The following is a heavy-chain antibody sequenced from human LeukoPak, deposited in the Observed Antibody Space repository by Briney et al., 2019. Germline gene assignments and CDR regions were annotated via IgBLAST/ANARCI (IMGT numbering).Heavy chain of an antibody. D-gene: IGHD1-14*01. Sequence: PSQTLSLTCTVSGGSISSGGYYWSWIRQHPGKGLEWIGYVYYSGSTYYNPSLKSRVTISVDTSKNQFSLKLSSVTAADTAVYYCTRSGLTGMRKYPRADYYYYGKDVWGQGTAVTVSS. CDR1: GGSISSGGYY. J-gene: IGHJ6*02. V-gene: IGHV4-31*03. CDR3: TRSGLTGMRKYPRADYYYYGKDV. CDR2: VYYSGST.